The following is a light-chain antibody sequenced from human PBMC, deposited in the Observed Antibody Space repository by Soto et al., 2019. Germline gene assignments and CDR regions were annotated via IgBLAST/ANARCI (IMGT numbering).Light chain of an antibody. CDR2: GAS. CDR1: RSLSRNY. V-gene: IGKV3-20*01. J-gene: IGKJ1*01. Sequence: RVLTHSPGTLSFSAGQGSTLSYRASRSLSRNYLAWYQQKPGQAPRVLIYGASSRATGIPDRFSGSGSATDFTLTISRLEPEDFAVYYCQQYGTSRTFGQGTKVDNK. CDR3: QQYGTSRT.